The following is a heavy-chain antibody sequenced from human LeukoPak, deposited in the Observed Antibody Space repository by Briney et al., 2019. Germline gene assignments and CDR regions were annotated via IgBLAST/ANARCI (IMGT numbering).Heavy chain of an antibody. Sequence: GGSLRLSCAASGFTFSSYRMSWVRQAPGKGLEWVANIKQDGSEKYYVDSVKGRFTISRDNAKNSLYLQMNSLRAEDTAVYYCAKLERRVVVAASGYWGQGTLVTVSS. CDR3: AKLERRVVVAASGY. CDR1: GFTFSSYR. CDR2: IKQDGSEK. V-gene: IGHV3-7*03. D-gene: IGHD2-15*01. J-gene: IGHJ4*02.